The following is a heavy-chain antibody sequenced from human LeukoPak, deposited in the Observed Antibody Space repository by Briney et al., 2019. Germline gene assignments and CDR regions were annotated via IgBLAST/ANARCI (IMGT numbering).Heavy chain of an antibody. CDR3: ARENLVGATSEERWFDP. V-gene: IGHV4-39*07. Sequence: PKTRSLTCTVTGGYISTSSYYWGWIRQPPGKGLECIGNIYYSGSTYYNPSLKSRVTISVDTSKNQFSLKLSSVTAADTAVYYCARENLVGATSEERWFDPWGQGTLVTVSS. CDR2: IYYSGST. CDR1: GGYISTSSYY. D-gene: IGHD1-26*01. J-gene: IGHJ5*02.